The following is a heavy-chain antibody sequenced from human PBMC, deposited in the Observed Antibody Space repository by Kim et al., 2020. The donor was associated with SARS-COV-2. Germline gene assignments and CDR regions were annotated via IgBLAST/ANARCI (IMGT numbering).Heavy chain of an antibody. CDR3: ASERVGLDDFWSGYFSAFDY. D-gene: IGHD3-3*01. CDR2: IYTSGST. Sequence: SETLSLTCTVSGGSISSYYWSWIRQPAGKGLEWIGRIYTSGSTNYNPSLKSRVTMSVDTSKNQFSPKLSSVTAADTAVYYCASERVGLDDFWSGYFSAFDYWGQGTLVTVSS. V-gene: IGHV4-4*07. CDR1: GGSISSYY. J-gene: IGHJ4*02.